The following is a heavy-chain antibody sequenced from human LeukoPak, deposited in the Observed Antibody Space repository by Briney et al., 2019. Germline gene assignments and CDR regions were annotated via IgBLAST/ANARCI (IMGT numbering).Heavy chain of an antibody. D-gene: IGHD6-19*01. CDR3: AKDRSVAVAGTMAFDI. V-gene: IGHV3-23*01. J-gene: IGHJ3*02. Sequence: GGSLRLSCAVSGFTFSSYAMSWVRQAPGKGLAWVSSISGSGGSTHYADSVKGRFTISRDNSKNTLYLQMNSLRAEDAAVYYCAKDRSVAVAGTMAFDIWGQGTMVTVSS. CDR1: GFTFSSYA. CDR2: ISGSGGST.